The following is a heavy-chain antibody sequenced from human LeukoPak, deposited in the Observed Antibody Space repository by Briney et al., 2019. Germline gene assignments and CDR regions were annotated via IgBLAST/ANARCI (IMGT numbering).Heavy chain of an antibody. CDR3: ARVRYYYDSSGYYPYYFDY. Sequence: PSETLSLTCTVSGGSVSSGVYYWSWIRQPPGKGLEWIGYIYYSGSTNYNPSLKSRVTISVDTSKNQFSLKLSSVTAADTAVYYCARVRYYYDSSGYYPYYFDYWGQGTLVTVSS. D-gene: IGHD3-22*01. V-gene: IGHV4-61*08. CDR1: GGSVSSGVYY. J-gene: IGHJ4*02. CDR2: IYYSGST.